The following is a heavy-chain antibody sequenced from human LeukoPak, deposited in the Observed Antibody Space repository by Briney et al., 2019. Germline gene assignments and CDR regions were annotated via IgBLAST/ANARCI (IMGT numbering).Heavy chain of an antibody. CDR2: ISAENGNT. CDR1: GYTFTSYG. J-gene: IGHJ5*02. D-gene: IGHD6-13*01. CDR3: ARDQIAAGLNWFGP. Sequence: GSVTVSCKASGYTFTSYGISWVGQAPGQGVEGMGWISAENGNTNYTQKLQGRVTMTTDTSTSTAYMELRSLRSDDTAVYYCARDQIAAGLNWFGPWGQGTLVTVSS. V-gene: IGHV1-18*01.